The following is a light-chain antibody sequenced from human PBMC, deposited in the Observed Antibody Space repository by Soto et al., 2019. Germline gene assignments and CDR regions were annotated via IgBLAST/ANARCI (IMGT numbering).Light chain of an antibody. CDR3: CSYAGSSTVV. J-gene: IGLJ2*01. V-gene: IGLV2-23*02. CDR1: SSDVGSYNL. CDR2: DVS. Sequence: QSALTQPASVSGSPGQSITISCTGTSSDVGSYNLVSWYQQHPGKAPKLMIYDVSKRPSGVSNRFSGSKSGNTASLTISGLHAEDEADYYCCSYAGSSTVVFGGGTKVTVL.